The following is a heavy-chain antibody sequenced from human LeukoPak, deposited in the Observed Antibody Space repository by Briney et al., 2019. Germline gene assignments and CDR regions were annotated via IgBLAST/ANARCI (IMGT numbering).Heavy chain of an antibody. CDR3: AREPDGTVSYYHMDV. CDR2: IYYSGST. J-gene: IGHJ6*03. Sequence: PSETLSLTCTVSGGSVSSGDYYWTWIRQPPGKGLEWIGYIYYSGSTYYNAFLKGRVTMSVDTSKNQFSLRLNSVTAADTAVYYCAREPDGTVSYYHMDVWGKGTTVTVSS. CDR1: GGSVSSGDYY. V-gene: IGHV4-30-4*08. D-gene: IGHD3-10*01.